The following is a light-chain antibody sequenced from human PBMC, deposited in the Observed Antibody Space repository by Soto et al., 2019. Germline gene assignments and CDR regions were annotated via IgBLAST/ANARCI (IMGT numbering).Light chain of an antibody. CDR3: GTWDSSLSAVV. CDR2: DSY. CDR1: SSNIGNNY. Sequence: QSVLTQPPSVSAAPGQMITISCSGSSSNIGNNYVSWYQQLPGTAPKLLIYDSYERPSGILDRFSGSKSGTSATLGIAGLQTGDEADYYCGTWDSSLSAVVFGGGTKLTVL. V-gene: IGLV1-51*01. J-gene: IGLJ2*01.